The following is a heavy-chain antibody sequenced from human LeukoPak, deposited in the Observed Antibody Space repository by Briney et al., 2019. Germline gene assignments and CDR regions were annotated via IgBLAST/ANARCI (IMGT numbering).Heavy chain of an antibody. CDR1: GFTVSTNY. CDR3: AKGMFGYLGGLYWDFDL. J-gene: IGHJ2*01. CDR2: IYSDGST. Sequence: GGSLRLSCAASGFTVSTNYMSWVRQAPGKKLEWVSDIYSDGSTFYADSVKGRFTISRDNSKNTLYLQMNSLRAENTAVYHCAKGMFGYLGGLYWDFDLWGRGTLVTVSS. D-gene: IGHD3-22*01. V-gene: IGHV3-53*01.